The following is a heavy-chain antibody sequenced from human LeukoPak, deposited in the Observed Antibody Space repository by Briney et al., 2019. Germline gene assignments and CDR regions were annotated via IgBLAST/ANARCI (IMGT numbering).Heavy chain of an antibody. CDR2: IHTSGST. J-gene: IGHJ4*02. CDR1: GGSTSNYF. CDR3: ARDPEGHGYYFDY. D-gene: IGHD3-3*01. Sequence: PSETLSLTCTVSGGSTSNYFCTWLRQSAGKGLEWIGRIHTSGSTNYNPSLKSRVSMSVDTSKNQFSLKLSSVTAADTAVYYCARDPEGHGYYFDYLGQGALVNVS. V-gene: IGHV4-4*07.